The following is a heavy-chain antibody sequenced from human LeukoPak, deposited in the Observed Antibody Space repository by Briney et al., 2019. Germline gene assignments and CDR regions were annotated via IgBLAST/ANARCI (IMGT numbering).Heavy chain of an antibody. CDR2: INPNTGGT. J-gene: IGHJ4*02. CDR3: ASGDYGDPPLNY. Sequence: ASVKVSCKASGYTFTGYFVHWVRQAPGQRLQWMGWINPNTGGTNYAQKFQGRVTMTRDTSISTAYMELSRLRSDDTAVYYCASGDYGDPPLNYWGQGTLVTVSS. V-gene: IGHV1-2*02. D-gene: IGHD4/OR15-4a*01. CDR1: GYTFTGYF.